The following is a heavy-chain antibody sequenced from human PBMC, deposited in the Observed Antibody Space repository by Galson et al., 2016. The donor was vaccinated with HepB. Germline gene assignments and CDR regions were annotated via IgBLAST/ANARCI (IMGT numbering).Heavy chain of an antibody. CDR2: ISSRSDYM. CDR1: GFTFSSYT. CDR3: ARNIWLRLGGSAPIDY. J-gene: IGHJ4*02. V-gene: IGHV3-21*01. Sequence: SLRLSCAASGFTFSSYTMNWVRQVPGKGLERVSSISSRSDYMSYADSVKGRFTISRDNAKNSLYLQMNSLRAEDAAVYYCARNIWLRLGGSAPIDYWGQGTLVTVSS. D-gene: IGHD5-12*01.